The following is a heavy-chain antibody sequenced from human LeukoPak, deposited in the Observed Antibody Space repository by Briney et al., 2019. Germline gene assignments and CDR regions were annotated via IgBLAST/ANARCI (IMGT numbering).Heavy chain of an antibody. Sequence: GGSLRLSCAASGFTFSSYEMNWVRQAPGKGLEWVSYISSSGSTIYYADSVKGRFTISRDNAKNSLYLQMNSLRAEDTAVYYCARAEVGATISPTLTFWGQGTLVTVSS. CDR3: ARAEVGATISPTLTF. D-gene: IGHD1-26*01. J-gene: IGHJ4*02. CDR1: GFTFSSYE. CDR2: ISSSGSTI. V-gene: IGHV3-48*03.